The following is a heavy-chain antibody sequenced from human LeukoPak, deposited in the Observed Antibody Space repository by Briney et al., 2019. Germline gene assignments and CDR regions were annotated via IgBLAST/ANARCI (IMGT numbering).Heavy chain of an antibody. D-gene: IGHD3-22*01. CDR3: ARGGLSRLLLRD. V-gene: IGHV1-2*02. Sequence: ASVKVSCKASGYTFTSYGISWVRQAPGQGLEWMGWINPNSGGTNYAQKFQGRVTMTRDTSISTAYMELSRLRSDDTAVYYCARGGLSRLLLRDWGQGTLVTVSS. CDR2: INPNSGGT. J-gene: IGHJ4*02. CDR1: GYTFTSYG.